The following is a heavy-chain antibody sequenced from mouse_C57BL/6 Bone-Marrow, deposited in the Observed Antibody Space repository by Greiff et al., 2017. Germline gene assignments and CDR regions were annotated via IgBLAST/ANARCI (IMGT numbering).Heavy chain of an antibody. V-gene: IGHV1-55*01. CDR1: GYTFTSYW. CDR2: IYPGSGST. Sequence: QVQLQQPGAELVKPGASVKMSCKASGYTFTSYWITWVKQRPGQGLEWIGDIYPGSGSTNYNEKFKSKATLTVDQSSSTAYMQLSSRTSDDSAVYYSGRSGEGFAYWGKGTLVNGSA. CDR3: GRSGEGFAY. J-gene: IGHJ3*01. D-gene: IGHD3-1*01.